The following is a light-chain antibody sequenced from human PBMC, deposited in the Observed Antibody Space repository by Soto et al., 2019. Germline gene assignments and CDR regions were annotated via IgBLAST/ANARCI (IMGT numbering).Light chain of an antibody. CDR2: GAS. J-gene: IGKJ2*01. CDR3: QQSAISPVT. V-gene: IGKV3-20*01. Sequence: TVLTQSPGTLYLSPGERATLSCRASQSVSSTYVSWYQHKPGQAPRLLIFGASSRDTGIPERFSGSGSGTDFTLTIIRREREDFAVYYCQQSAISPVTFGKGTKLEIK. CDR1: QSVSSTY.